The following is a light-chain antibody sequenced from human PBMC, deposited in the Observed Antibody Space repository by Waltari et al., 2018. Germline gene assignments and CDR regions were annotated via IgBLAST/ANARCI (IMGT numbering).Light chain of an antibody. CDR3: CSYAGSGTDV. CDR2: AVS. V-gene: IGLV2-23*02. J-gene: IGLJ1*01. Sequence: QSALTQPASVSGSPGQSITIPCPGTSSAVGCYQDVSWYQQHPGKAPKLMIYAVSERPSGVAHRYAGSKSANTASLTIAGLQAEDEADYDCCSYAGSGTDVFGTGTKVTVL. CDR1: SSAVGCYQD.